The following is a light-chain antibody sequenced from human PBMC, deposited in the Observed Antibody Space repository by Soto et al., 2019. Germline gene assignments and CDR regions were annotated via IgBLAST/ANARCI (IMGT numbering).Light chain of an antibody. CDR3: QQYGSSPRT. CDR1: QSVSSN. J-gene: IGKJ1*01. V-gene: IGKV3-15*01. CDR2: GAS. Sequence: ETVLTQSPATLSVSPGERATLSCRASQSVSSNLAWYQQKPGQAPRLLIYGASTRATGIPARFSGSGSGTEFTLTISSLQSEDFAVYYCQQYGSSPRTFGQGTKVDIK.